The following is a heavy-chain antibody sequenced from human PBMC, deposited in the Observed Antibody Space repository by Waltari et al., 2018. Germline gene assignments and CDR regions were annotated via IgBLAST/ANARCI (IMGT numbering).Heavy chain of an antibody. Sequence: EVQMVESGGGLVQPGGSLRLSREAPGFPLGTFWVYWVRQGPGKGLMYVSGLDADGTRTRYADSVRGRFTISRDNAKNAVYLQMTSLRNEDTALYYCARDWRNLGMDVWGQGTTVTVSS. CDR3: ARDWRNLGMDV. D-gene: IGHD3-3*01. CDR1: GFPLGTFW. V-gene: IGHV3-74*01. CDR2: LDADGTRT. J-gene: IGHJ6*02.